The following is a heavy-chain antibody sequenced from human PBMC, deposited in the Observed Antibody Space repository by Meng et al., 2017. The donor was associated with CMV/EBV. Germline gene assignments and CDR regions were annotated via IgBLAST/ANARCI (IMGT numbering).Heavy chain of an antibody. CDR2: IYWDDDK. CDR1: GFSLSTSGVG. CDR3: ARIAAAGRFDY. V-gene: IGHV2-5*02. D-gene: IGHD6-13*01. Sequence: QTTLKESGPTLGKPTQTLTLACTFSGFSLSTSGVGVGWIRQPPGKALEWLALIYWDDDKRYSPSLKSRLTITKDTSKNQVVLTMTNMDPVDTATYYCARIAAAGRFDYWGQGTLVTVSS. J-gene: IGHJ4*02.